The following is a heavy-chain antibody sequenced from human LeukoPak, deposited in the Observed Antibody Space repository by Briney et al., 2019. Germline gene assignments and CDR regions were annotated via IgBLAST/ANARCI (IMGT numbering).Heavy chain of an antibody. CDR3: ARVVWEQWLSCLDY. J-gene: IGHJ4*02. CDR2: ISAYNGNT. D-gene: IGHD6-19*01. V-gene: IGHV1-18*01. Sequence: ASVKVSCKASGYTFTSYGISWVRQAPGQGLEWMGWISAYNGNTNYAQKLQGRVTMTTDTSTGTAYMELRSLRSDDTAVYYCARVVWEQWLSCLDYWGQGTLVTVSS. CDR1: GYTFTSYG.